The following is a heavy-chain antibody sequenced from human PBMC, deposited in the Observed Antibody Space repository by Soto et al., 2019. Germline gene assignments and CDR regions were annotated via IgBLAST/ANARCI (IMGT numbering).Heavy chain of an antibody. CDR1: GFTFSSYG. J-gene: IGHJ6*02. Sequence: ESGGGVVQPGRSLRLSCAASGFTFSSYGMHWVRQAPGKGLEWVAVIWYDGSNKYYADSVKGRFTISRDNSKNTLYLQMNSLRAEDTAVYYCARGIAARFYYYGMDVWGQGTTVTVSS. D-gene: IGHD6-6*01. CDR3: ARGIAARFYYYGMDV. CDR2: IWYDGSNK. V-gene: IGHV3-33*01.